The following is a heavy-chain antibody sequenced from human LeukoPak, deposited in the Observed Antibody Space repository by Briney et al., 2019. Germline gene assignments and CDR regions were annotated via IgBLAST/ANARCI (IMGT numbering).Heavy chain of an antibody. D-gene: IGHD2-2*01. Sequence: ASVKVSCKASGFTFTDYYIQWVRQAPGQGLEWMGWINPNNGDTKYARKFQGLVTMSRDTSISTAYMELSRLTSDDTAIYYCARTKPPCSSCLLLDYWGQGTLVTVSS. CDR3: ARTKPPCSSCLLLDY. V-gene: IGHV1-2*02. J-gene: IGHJ4*02. CDR2: INPNNGDT. CDR1: GFTFTDYY.